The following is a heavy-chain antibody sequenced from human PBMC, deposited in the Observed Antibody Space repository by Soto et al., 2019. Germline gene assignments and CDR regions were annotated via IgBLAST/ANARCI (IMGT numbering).Heavy chain of an antibody. CDR1: RAPFISDA. V-gene: IGHV1-69*13. CDR2: IIPIFGTA. Sequence: VEVSCQASRAPFISDAISWVRQAPGQGFEWMGGIIPIFGTANYVQKFQGRVIITADESTSTAYMELSCLRSDDTAVYYCTRNQIVVLPAAIPLGTYYYYYYGMDVWGQGTTVTVSS. D-gene: IGHD2-2*01. CDR3: TRNQIVVLPAAIPLGTYYYYYYGMDV. J-gene: IGHJ6*02.